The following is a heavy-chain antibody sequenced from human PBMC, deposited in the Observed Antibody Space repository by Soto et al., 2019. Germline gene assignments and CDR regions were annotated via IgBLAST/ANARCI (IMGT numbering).Heavy chain of an antibody. CDR1: GDSISSNNNY. V-gene: IGHV4-30-4*01. CDR2: ISYSGTT. J-gene: IGHJ5*02. CDR3: ARGRGYSYGLDP. Sequence: PSETLSLTCTVSGDSISSNNNYWSWIRQPPGEDLEWIGFISYSGTTSYSPSLKSRVAISLDTSKNQFSLSLSSVTAADTAVYYCARGRGYSYGLDPWGQGTLVTVSS. D-gene: IGHD5-18*01.